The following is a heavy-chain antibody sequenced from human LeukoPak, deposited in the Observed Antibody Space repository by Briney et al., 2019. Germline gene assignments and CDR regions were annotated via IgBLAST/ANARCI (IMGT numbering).Heavy chain of an antibody. Sequence: PGGSLRLSCAAPGFIFSHYTMTWVRQAPGKGLEWVSSINGSGDATKYADSVMGRFTVSRDNSKNTVSLQMNSLRAEDTAVYYCVKSDCGSDGCKLLSFWGQGTLVSASS. CDR2: INGSGDAT. V-gene: IGHV3-23*01. CDR3: VKSDCGSDGCKLLSF. J-gene: IGHJ4*02. D-gene: IGHD2-21*01. CDR1: GFIFSHYT.